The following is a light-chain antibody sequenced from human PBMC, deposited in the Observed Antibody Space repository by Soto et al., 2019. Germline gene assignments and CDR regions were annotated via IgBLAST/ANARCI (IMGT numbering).Light chain of an antibody. V-gene: IGKV1-9*01. CDR3: QQLHEYPLT. J-gene: IGKJ4*01. CDR2: GVS. CDR1: QGIRNN. Sequence: DIQLTQSPSFLSASVGDRVTITCRASQGIRNNLAWYQHKPGKAPNLLIYGVSTLQCGVPLRFSGSGSGTEFTLTISSLQPEDFATYYCQQLHEYPLTFGGGTKVEI.